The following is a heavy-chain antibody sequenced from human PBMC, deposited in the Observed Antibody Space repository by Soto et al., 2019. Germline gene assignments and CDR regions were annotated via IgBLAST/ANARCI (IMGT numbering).Heavy chain of an antibody. V-gene: IGHV3-48*03. D-gene: IGHD5-12*01. CDR3: ASKEMATIWHYYYGMDV. J-gene: IGHJ6*02. CDR1: GFTFSSYE. Sequence: GGSLRLSCAASGFTFSSYEMNWVRQAPGKGLEWVSYISSSGSTIYYADSVKGRFTISRDNAKNSLYLQTNSLRAEDTAVYYCASKEMATIWHYYYGMDVWGQGTTVTVSS. CDR2: ISSSGSTI.